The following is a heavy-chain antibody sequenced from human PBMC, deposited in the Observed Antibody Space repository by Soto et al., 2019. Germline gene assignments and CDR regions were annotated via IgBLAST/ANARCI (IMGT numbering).Heavy chain of an antibody. D-gene: IGHD4-17*01. V-gene: IGHV3-23*01. Sequence: GGSLRLSCAASGFTFSSYAMSWVRQAPGKGLEWVSAISGSGGSTYYADSVKGRFTISRDNSKNTLYLQMNSLRAEDRDVYYCVTTYGDYVDYGMDVWGQGTTVTVSS. J-gene: IGHJ6*02. CDR3: VTTYGDYVDYGMDV. CDR1: GFTFSSYA. CDR2: ISGSGGST.